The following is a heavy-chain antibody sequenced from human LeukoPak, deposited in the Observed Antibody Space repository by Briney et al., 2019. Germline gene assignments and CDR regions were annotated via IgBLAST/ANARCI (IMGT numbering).Heavy chain of an antibody. J-gene: IGHJ5*01. V-gene: IGHV3-23*01. CDR2: ITASGGNT. Sequence: GGSLRLSCAASGFTFSSYAMGWVRQAPGKGLEWGSAITASGGNTYYADPVKGRFTISSDNSKNALYLQVNSRRAEDTAVYYCARGRYGDYAWGQGTQVTVSS. CDR3: ARGRYGDYA. D-gene: IGHD4-17*01. CDR1: GFTFSSYA.